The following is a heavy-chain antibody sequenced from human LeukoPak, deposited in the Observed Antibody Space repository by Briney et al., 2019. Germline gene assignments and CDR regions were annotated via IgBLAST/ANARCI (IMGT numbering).Heavy chain of an antibody. J-gene: IGHJ2*01. D-gene: IGHD6-19*01. CDR3: AKDYSGDSSGPRGYFDL. CDR1: GLTFNNYA. V-gene: IGHV3-23*01. CDR2: ISGSGGST. Sequence: QPGGSLRLSCAVSGLTFNNYAMSWVRQAPGKGLEWVSAISGSGGSTYYADSVEGRFTISRDNSKNTLYLQMNSLRAEDTAVYYCAKDYSGDSSGPRGYFDLWGRGTLVTVSS.